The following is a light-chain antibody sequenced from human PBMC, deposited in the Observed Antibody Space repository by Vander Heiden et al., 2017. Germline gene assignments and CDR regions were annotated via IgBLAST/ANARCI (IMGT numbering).Light chain of an antibody. J-gene: IGKJ4*01. V-gene: IGKV3-20*01. Sequence: EVVLTQSPGTLSLSPGEKATLSCRASPRISSSYLAWYQQKPGQAPRLLIYGASSRATGIPDRFSGSGSRTDFTLTISRLEPEDVAVYYCQQYGSSPPLTFGGGTKVEIK. CDR2: GAS. CDR3: QQYGSSPPLT. CDR1: PRISSSY.